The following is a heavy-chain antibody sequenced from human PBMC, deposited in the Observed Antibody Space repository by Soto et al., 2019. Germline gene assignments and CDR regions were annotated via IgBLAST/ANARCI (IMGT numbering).Heavy chain of an antibody. CDR2: IYYSGST. D-gene: IGHD2-15*01. Sequence: SETLSLTCTVSGGSVSSGSYYWSWIRQPPGKGLEWIGYIYYSGSTNYNPSLKSRVTISVDTSKNQFSLKLSSVTAADTAVYYCARVVTVVVWGQGTLVTV. J-gene: IGHJ4*02. CDR1: GGSVSSGSYY. CDR3: ARVVTVVV. V-gene: IGHV4-61*01.